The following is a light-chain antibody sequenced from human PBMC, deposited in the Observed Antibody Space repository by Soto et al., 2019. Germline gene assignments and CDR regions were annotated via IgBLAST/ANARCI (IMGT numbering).Light chain of an antibody. CDR1: SSDIGGYDY. Sequence: QSVLTQPASVSGSPGQSITITCTGTSSDIGGYDYVSWYQHHPGKAPKVIIYGVTNRPSGVSHRFSGSKSANTASLTISGLQAEDEADYYCNSYTSSSTHVFGTRTKVTVL. CDR2: GVT. J-gene: IGLJ1*01. CDR3: NSYTSSSTHV. V-gene: IGLV2-14*01.